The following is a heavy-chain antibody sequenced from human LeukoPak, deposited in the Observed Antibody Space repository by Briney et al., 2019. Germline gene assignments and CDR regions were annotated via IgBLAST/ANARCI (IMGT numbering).Heavy chain of an antibody. CDR1: GGSFSGHY. Sequence: SSETLSLTFAVYGGSFSGHYWSWIRQPPGKGLEWIGEINRSGSTTQNPSLKSRVTISVDTSKNQVSLNLNSVTAADTAVYYCARPASDYWGRGTLVIVSS. CDR3: ARPASDY. V-gene: IGHV4-34*01. D-gene: IGHD2-2*01. J-gene: IGHJ4*01. CDR2: INRSGST.